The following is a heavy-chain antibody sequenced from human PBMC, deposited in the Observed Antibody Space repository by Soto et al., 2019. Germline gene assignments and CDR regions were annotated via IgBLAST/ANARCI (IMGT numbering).Heavy chain of an antibody. CDR3: ARESATVNHYYGMDV. CDR1: GGSISSYY. V-gene: IGHV4-59*01. J-gene: IGHJ6*02. D-gene: IGHD4-17*01. Sequence: SETLSLTCTVSGGSISSYYWSWIRQPPGKGLEWIGYIYYSGSTNYNPSLKSRVTISVDTSKNQFSLKLSSVTAADTAVYYCARESATVNHYYGMDVWGQGTTVTVSS. CDR2: IYYSGST.